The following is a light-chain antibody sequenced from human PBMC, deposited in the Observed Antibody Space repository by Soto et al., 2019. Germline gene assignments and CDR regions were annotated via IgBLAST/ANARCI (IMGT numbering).Light chain of an antibody. CDR3: QQYDNLPYT. Sequence: DIQMTQSPSSLSASVGDRVTITCQASQDLSNYLNWYQQKPGKAPKLLIYDASNLETGVPSGFSGSGSGTYFTFTISSLQPEDIATYYCQQYDNLPYTFGQGTKLEIK. V-gene: IGKV1-33*01. J-gene: IGKJ2*01. CDR1: QDLSNY. CDR2: DAS.